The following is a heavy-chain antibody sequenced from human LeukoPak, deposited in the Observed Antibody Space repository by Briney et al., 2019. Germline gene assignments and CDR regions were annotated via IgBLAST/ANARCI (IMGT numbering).Heavy chain of an antibody. Sequence: ASVKVSCKASGYTFTSYSISWVRQAPGQGLEWMGWISAYNGNTNYAQKLQGRVTMTTDTSTSTAYMELRSLRSDDTAVYYCAREDGWFGELIRFDPWGQGTLVTVSS. CDR1: GYTFTSYS. CDR3: AREDGWFGELIRFDP. CDR2: ISAYNGNT. J-gene: IGHJ5*02. D-gene: IGHD3-10*01. V-gene: IGHV1-18*01.